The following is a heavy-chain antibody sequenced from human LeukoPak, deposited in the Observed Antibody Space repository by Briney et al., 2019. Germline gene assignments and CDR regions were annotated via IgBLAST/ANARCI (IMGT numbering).Heavy chain of an antibody. Sequence: GGSLRLSCAASGFTFSSYGMNWVRQAPGKGLEWVSYISSSGSTIYYADSVKGRFTISRDNAKNSLYLQMNSLRAEDTAVYYCARAPRGYYDCAFDIWGQGTMVTVSS. D-gene: IGHD3-22*01. V-gene: IGHV3-48*03. J-gene: IGHJ3*02. CDR2: ISSSGSTI. CDR1: GFTFSSYG. CDR3: ARAPRGYYDCAFDI.